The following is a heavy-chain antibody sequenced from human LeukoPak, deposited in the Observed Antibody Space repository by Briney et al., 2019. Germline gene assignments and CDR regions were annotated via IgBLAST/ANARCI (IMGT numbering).Heavy chain of an antibody. V-gene: IGHV5-51*01. CDR1: GSRSMDGW. J-gene: IGHJ5*02. CDR3: GKSSVGGSLHSYDR. Sequence: GASRQFSWQASGSRSMDGWCGGARQPPGRGREGLRVIIFDGADTIYSPPFDGQVLISSDNSTATPYLQRRSLKASDTAVYYCGKSSVGGSLHSYDRWGPGTRVTVSS. D-gene: IGHD4-23*01. CDR2: IIFDGADT.